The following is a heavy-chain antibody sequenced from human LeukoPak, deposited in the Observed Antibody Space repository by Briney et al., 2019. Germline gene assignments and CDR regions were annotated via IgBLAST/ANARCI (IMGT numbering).Heavy chain of an antibody. CDR2: ISGSNSYI. J-gene: IGHJ6*03. V-gene: IGHV3-21*01. CDR1: GFTFNSYS. Sequence: GGSLRLSCAASGFTFNSYSMNWVRQAPGKGLEWVSSISGSNSYIYYADSVKGRFTISRDNAKNSLYLQMNSLRAEDTAVYYCARITYYDILTGYSTAMDVWGKGTTVTVSS. D-gene: IGHD3-9*01. CDR3: ARITYYDILTGYSTAMDV.